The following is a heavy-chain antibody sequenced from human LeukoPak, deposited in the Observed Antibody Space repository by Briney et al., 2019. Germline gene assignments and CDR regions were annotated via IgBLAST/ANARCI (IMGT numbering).Heavy chain of an antibody. Sequence: PGESLKISCKGSGYSFTSYWIGWVRQMPGKGLEWMGIFYPGDSDTRYSPSFQGQVTISADKSISTAYLQWSSMKASDTAMYYCATNYYDSSGYDWYFDLWGRGTLVTVSS. D-gene: IGHD3-22*01. J-gene: IGHJ2*01. CDR3: ATNYYDSSGYDWYFDL. CDR2: FYPGDSDT. V-gene: IGHV5-51*01. CDR1: GYSFTSYW.